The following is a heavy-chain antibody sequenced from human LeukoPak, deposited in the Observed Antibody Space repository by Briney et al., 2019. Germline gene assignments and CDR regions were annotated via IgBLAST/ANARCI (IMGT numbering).Heavy chain of an antibody. V-gene: IGHV1-2*02. CDR1: GYTLTDSY. D-gene: IGHD3-3*01. CDR3: ARGRGMGFLEWLLLDS. Sequence: ASVKVSCKASGYTLTDSYMHWVRQAPGHGLEWMGWINLYTGGTDYAHKFQGRVTMTSDTSISTAYMELSRLRSDDTAIFYCARGRGMGFLEWLLLDSWGQGTLVTVSS. J-gene: IGHJ4*02. CDR2: INLYTGGT.